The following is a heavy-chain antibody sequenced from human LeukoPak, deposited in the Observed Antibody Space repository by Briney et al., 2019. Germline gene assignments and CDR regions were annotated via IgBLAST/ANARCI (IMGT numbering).Heavy chain of an antibody. CDR1: GYTFTRYY. D-gene: IGHD1-26*01. CDR3: ARDSQERWELLL. V-gene: IGHV1-46*01. CDR2: INHSGGST. J-gene: IGHJ4*02. Sequence: GASVKVSCKASGYTFTRYYMHWVRQAPGQGLEWMGIINHSGGSTSYAQKFQGRVTMTRDTSTSTVYMELSSLRSEDTAVYYCARDSQERWELLLWGQGTLVTVSS.